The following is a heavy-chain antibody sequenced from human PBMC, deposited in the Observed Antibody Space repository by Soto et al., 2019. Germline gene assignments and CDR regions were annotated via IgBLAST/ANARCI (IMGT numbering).Heavy chain of an antibody. D-gene: IGHD3-16*01. CDR3: ARVWGQWPAAFDI. CDR1: GVTFSSYA. V-gene: IGHV1-69*13. Sequence: SVKVSCKASGVTFSSYAISWVRQAPGQGLEWMGGIIPIFGTANYAQKFQGRVTITADESTSTAYMELSSLRSEDTAVYYCARVWGQWPAAFDIWGQGTMVTVSS. CDR2: IIPIFGTA. J-gene: IGHJ3*02.